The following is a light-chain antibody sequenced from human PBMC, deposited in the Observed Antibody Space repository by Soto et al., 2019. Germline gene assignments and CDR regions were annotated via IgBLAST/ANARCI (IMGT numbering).Light chain of an antibody. CDR3: QQYNSWPPIT. V-gene: IGKV3-20*01. Sequence: DTVLTQSPGTLSLSPGERATLSCKASQSVSQNYLAWFQQKPGQVPRLLIYGASSRAAGIPDRFSGGGSGTEFTLTISSLQSEDFVVYYCQQYNSWPPITFGQGTRLEIK. CDR1: QSVSQNY. J-gene: IGKJ5*01. CDR2: GAS.